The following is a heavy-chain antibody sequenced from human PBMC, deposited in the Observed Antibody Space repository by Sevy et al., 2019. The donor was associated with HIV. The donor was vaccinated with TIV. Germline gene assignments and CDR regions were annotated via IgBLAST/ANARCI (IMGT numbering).Heavy chain of an antibody. D-gene: IGHD5-12*01. CDR2: ISNDGGNQ. Sequence: GGSLRLSCAASGFTFRSYGMHWVRQAPGKGLEWVAVISNDGGNQYYADSVKGRFTSSRDNSKNTVYLQMNSLRAEDTAVYYCAKDVSDGYNYFLDFWGQGALVTVSS. CDR3: AKDVSDGYNYFLDF. J-gene: IGHJ4*02. V-gene: IGHV3-30*18. CDR1: GFTFRSYG.